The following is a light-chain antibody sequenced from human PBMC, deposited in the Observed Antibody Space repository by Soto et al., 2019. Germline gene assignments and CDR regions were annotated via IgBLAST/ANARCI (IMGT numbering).Light chain of an antibody. Sequence: QSVLTQPPSASGTPGQRVTISCSGSSSNIGSNTVNWYQQLPGTAPKLLIYSNNQRPSGVPDRFSGSQYGTSASLAISGLQSEDEADYYCAAWDDSLNGVVFGGGTKLTVL. CDR2: SNN. CDR1: SSNIGSNT. CDR3: AAWDDSLNGVV. V-gene: IGLV1-44*01. J-gene: IGLJ2*01.